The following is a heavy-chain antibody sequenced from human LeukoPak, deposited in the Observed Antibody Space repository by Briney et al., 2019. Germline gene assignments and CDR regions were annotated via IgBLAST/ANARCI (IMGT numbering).Heavy chain of an antibody. V-gene: IGHV4-31*03. CDR1: GGSISSVDYY. Sequence: SETLSLTCTVSGGSISSVDYYWTWIRQHPGKGLEWIGYVSYSGITHYNPSLKSRLTISVDTSKNQFSLKLSSVTAADTAVYYCARDPYYYDTPVGDAFDIWGQGTMVTVSS. J-gene: IGHJ3*02. CDR3: ARDPYYYDTPVGDAFDI. D-gene: IGHD3-22*01. CDR2: VSYSGIT.